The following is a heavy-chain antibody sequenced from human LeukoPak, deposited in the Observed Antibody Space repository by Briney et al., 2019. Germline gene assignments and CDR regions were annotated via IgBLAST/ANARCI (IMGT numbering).Heavy chain of an antibody. CDR1: GFTFNTYS. Sequence: GGSLRLSCAASGFTFNTYSMNWVRQAPGKGLEWVSYISSSSSTIYYADSVRGRFTISRDNAKNSLYLQMNTLRAEDTAVYYCVRDGAVVTSGSYPWRYFQYWGQGTLVTVSS. V-gene: IGHV3-48*04. D-gene: IGHD3-10*01. J-gene: IGHJ1*01. CDR2: ISSSSSTI. CDR3: VRDGAVVTSGSYPWRYFQY.